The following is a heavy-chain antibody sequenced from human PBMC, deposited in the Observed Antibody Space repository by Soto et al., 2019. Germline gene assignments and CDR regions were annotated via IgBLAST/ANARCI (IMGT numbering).Heavy chain of an antibody. D-gene: IGHD1-1*01. CDR3: ARDKDTSSWTGFDF. V-gene: IGHV3-23*01. J-gene: IGHJ4*01. CDR2: ISATGIST. CDR1: GFTFATYA. Sequence: QPGGSLRPSCAASGFTFATYAMSWVRQAPGKGLEWVSAISATGISTHYADSVKGRVTISRDNSANTLSLEMSSLTAEDTAVYYCARDKDTSSWTGFDFWGHGTLVTVSS.